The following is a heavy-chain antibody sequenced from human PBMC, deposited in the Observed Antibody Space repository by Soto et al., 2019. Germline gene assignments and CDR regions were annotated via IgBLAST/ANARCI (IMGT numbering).Heavy chain of an antibody. J-gene: IGHJ4*02. CDR2: ISYDGSNK. CDR1: GFTFSSYA. Sequence: QPGGSLRLSCAASGFTFSSYAMHWVRQAPGKGLEWVAVISYDGSNKYYADSVKGRFTISRDNSKNTLYLQMNSLRAEDTAVYYCARDRNDFWSGYYSVWGQGTLVTVSS. V-gene: IGHV3-30-3*01. D-gene: IGHD3-3*01. CDR3: ARDRNDFWSGYYSV.